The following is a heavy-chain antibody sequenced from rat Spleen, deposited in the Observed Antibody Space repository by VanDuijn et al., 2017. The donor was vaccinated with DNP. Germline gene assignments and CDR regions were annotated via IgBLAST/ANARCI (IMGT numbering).Heavy chain of an antibody. V-gene: IGHV5-46*01. Sequence: EVQLVESGGGLVQPGRSMKLSCAASGFTFSSFPMAWVRQAPTKGLDWVATISNTGDSTYYRDSVKGRFTISRDNSDSTLYLQMSSLRSEDAAIYYCSRDLHYGYNYAFDFWGQGVMVTVSS. CDR2: ISNTGDST. D-gene: IGHD1-9*01. CDR1: GFTFSSFP. J-gene: IGHJ2*01. CDR3: SRDLHYGYNYAFDF.